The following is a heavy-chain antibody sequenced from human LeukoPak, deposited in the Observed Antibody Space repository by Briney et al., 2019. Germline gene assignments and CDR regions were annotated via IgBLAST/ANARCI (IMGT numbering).Heavy chain of an antibody. V-gene: IGHV1-3*01. CDR3: ARVRQQWPSRYYFDY. CDR1: GYTFTSYA. D-gene: IGHD6-19*01. Sequence: ASVTVSCKASGYTFTSYAMHWVRQAPGQRLEWMGWINAGNGNTKYSQKFQGRVTITRDTSASTAYMELSSLRSEDTAVYYCARVRQQWPSRYYFDYWGQGTLVTVSS. J-gene: IGHJ4*02. CDR2: INAGNGNT.